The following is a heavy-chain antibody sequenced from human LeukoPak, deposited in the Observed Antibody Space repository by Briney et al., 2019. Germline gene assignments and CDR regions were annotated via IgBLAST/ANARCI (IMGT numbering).Heavy chain of an antibody. D-gene: IGHD4-11*01. CDR1: GGTFSSYA. V-gene: IGHV1-69*05. J-gene: IGHJ4*02. CDR2: IIPIFGTA. CDR3: ARGTVTTEGNYFDY. Sequence: ASVKVSCKSSGGTFSSYAISWVRQAPGQGLEWMGGIIPIFGTANYAQKFQGRVTITTDESTSTAYMELSSLRSEDTAVYYCARGTVTTEGNYFDYWGQGILVTVSS.